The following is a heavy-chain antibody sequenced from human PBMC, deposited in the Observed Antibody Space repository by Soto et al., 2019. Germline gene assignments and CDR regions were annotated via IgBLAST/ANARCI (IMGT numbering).Heavy chain of an antibody. V-gene: IGHV3-23*01. J-gene: IGHJ4*01. D-gene: IGHD4-4*01. CDR1: GFMYRGYG. Sequence: LRLSFAAFGFMYRGYGMSWVRQAPGEGLEWVAAINGDGGSTYYADSVKGRFTISRDNSKNTLDMQMNRLRDEDKAVYYCAKVVQMATVRGYFAYWGHGTLVTVSS. CDR2: INGDGGST. CDR3: AKVVQMATVRGYFAY.